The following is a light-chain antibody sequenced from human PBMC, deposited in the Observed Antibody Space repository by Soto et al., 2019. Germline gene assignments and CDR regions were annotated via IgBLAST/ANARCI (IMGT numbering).Light chain of an antibody. CDR3: QSYDSSLSADYV. CDR1: SSNIGAGYD. Sequence: QSVLTQPPSVSGAPGQRVTISCTGSSSNIGAGYDVHWYQQLPGTAPKLLIYGNSNRPSGVPDRFSGSKSGTSASLAITGLQAEEEADYYCQSYDSSLSADYVFGPGTKLTVL. J-gene: IGLJ1*01. CDR2: GNS. V-gene: IGLV1-40*01.